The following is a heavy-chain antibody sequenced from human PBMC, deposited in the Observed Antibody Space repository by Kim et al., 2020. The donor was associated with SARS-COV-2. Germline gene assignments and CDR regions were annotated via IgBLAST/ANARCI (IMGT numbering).Heavy chain of an antibody. Sequence: SETLSLTCAVYGGSFSGYYWTWIRQPPGKGLEWIGEINHSGSANYNPSLKSRVTLSLDTSKNQFSLKLSSVTAADTAVYYCARGLSSITMIVVVFYGGMYGMDVWGQRPTVTVS. CDR1: GGSFSGYY. J-gene: IGHJ6*02. D-gene: IGHD3-22*01. CDR3: ARGLSSITMIVVVFYGGMYGMDV. V-gene: IGHV4-34*01. CDR2: INHSGSA.